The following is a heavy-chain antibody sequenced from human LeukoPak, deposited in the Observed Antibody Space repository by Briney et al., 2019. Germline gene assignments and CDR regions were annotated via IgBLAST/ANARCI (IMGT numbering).Heavy chain of an antibody. CDR3: ARGGYCSSTSCHPIFDY. CDR1: GNTFTGYY. CDR2: INPNSGGT. V-gene: IGHV1-2*02. J-gene: IGHJ4*02. Sequence: ASVKVSCKASGNTFTGYYMHWVRQAPGQGLEWMGWINPNSGGTNYAQKFQGRVTMTGDTSISTAYMELSRLRSDDTAVYYCARGGYCSSTSCHPIFDYWGQGTLVTVSS. D-gene: IGHD2-2*01.